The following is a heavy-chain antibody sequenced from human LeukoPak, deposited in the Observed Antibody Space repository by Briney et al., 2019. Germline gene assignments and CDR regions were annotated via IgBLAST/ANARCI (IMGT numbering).Heavy chain of an antibody. CDR2: IYYSGST. D-gene: IGHD3-16*02. CDR3: ARSDYDYVWGSYLYY. CDR1: GGSISSSSYY. J-gene: IGHJ4*02. Sequence: SETLSLTCTVSGGSISSSSYYWGWIRQPPGKGLEWLGSIYYSGSTYYNPSLKSRVTISVDTSKNQFSLKLSSVTAADTAVYYCARSDYDYVWGSYLYYWGQGTLVTVSS. V-gene: IGHV4-39*07.